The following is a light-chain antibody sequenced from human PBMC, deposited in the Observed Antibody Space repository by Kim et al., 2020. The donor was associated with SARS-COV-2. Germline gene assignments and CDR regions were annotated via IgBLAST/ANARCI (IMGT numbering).Light chain of an antibody. CDR1: QSITRL. V-gene: IGKV1-5*01. CDR2: DAS. CDR3: HQYNSYSHT. J-gene: IGKJ2*01. Sequence: ASGGDRVTMTCRASQSITRLLAWYQQKPGKAPKLLIYDASSLKRGVPSRFSGSGSGTEFTLTISSLQPDDFATYYCHQYNSYSHTFGQGTKLEI.